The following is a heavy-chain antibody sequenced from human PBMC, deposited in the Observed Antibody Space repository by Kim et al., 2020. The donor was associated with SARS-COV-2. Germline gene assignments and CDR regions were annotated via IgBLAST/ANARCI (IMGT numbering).Heavy chain of an antibody. D-gene: IGHD1-26*01. V-gene: IGHV3-72*01. CDR2: TRKKGNGYST. CDR1: GFTFSDHY. J-gene: IGHJ4*01. Sequence: GGSLRLSCAASGFTFSDHYMDWVRQAPGKGLEWVGRTRKKGNGYSTEYAASVKGRFSISGDDSKTSLCLQMNSLKTEDTAVYYCARSDLGSGFYYGGHGT. CDR3: ARSDLGSGFYY.